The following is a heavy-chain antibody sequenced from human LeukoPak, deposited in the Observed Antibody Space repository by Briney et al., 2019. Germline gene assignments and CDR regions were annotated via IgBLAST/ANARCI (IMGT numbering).Heavy chain of an antibody. D-gene: IGHD3-22*01. V-gene: IGHV4-4*02. CDR3: AKDGFERGDDTDYMDV. J-gene: IGHJ6*03. CDR2: IYHSGST. Sequence: PSGTLSLTCGASGGSISSSYWWSWVRQPPGKGLEWIGEIYHSGSTNYNPSLKSRVTISVDKSKNQLSLNLSSVTAADTAVYYCAKDGFERGDDTDYMDVWGKGTTVTVSS. CDR1: GGSISSSYW.